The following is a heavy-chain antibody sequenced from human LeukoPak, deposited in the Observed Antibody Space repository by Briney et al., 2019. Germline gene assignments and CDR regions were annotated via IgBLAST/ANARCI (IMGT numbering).Heavy chain of an antibody. CDR2: MNPNSGNT. J-gene: IGHJ4*02. CDR1: GYTFTSYD. Sequence: ASVKVPCKASGYTFTSYDINWVRQATGQGLEWMGWMNPNSGNTGYAQKFQGRVTMTRNTSISTAYMELSSLRSEDTAVYYCARGRGYNWNDWSPRYDYWGQGTLVTVSS. D-gene: IGHD1-1*01. V-gene: IGHV1-8*01. CDR3: ARGRGYNWNDWSPRYDY.